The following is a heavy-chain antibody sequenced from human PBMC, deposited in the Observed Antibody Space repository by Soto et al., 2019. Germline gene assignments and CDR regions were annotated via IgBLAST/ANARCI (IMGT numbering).Heavy chain of an antibody. V-gene: IGHV4-31*03. CDR3: ARETGYYGGYNWFDP. Sequence: SETLSLTCTVSGGSISSGCYYWSWIRQHPGKGLEWIGYIYDNGDTYYKPSLKSRVTISVDRSKNQFSLKLSSVTAADTAVYYCARETGYYGGYNWFDPWGQGTLVTVSS. D-gene: IGHD3-3*01. J-gene: IGHJ5*02. CDR1: GGSISSGCYY. CDR2: IYDNGDT.